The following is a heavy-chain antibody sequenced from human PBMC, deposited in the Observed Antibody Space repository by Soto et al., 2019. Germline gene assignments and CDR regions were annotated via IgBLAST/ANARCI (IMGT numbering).Heavy chain of an antibody. V-gene: IGHV1-18*01. D-gene: IGHD2-21*01. Sequence: QVQLVQSGAEVKKPGASVKVSCKASGYTFTSYGISWVRQAPGQGLEWMGWINAYNGDRNYAQKFQGRVTMTTDTSTNIACMEVRSLRSDDTAVYYCARDGDGHWDDCWDQGTLVTVSS. J-gene: IGHJ4*02. CDR3: ARDGDGHWDDC. CDR2: INAYNGDR. CDR1: GYTFTSYG.